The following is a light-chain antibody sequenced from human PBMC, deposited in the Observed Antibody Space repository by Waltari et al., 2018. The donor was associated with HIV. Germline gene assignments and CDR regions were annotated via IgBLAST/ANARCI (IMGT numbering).Light chain of an antibody. CDR1: NRNIGFFNL. Sequence: QSALTQPASVSGSPGQSLTIPCPGTNRNIGFFNLVPWYQQYPGKAPQLIIYGVTSRPPGVSNRFSGSKSGNTASLTISGLQTDDEAEYYCNSYSSDDTVVFGGGTKLTVL. V-gene: IGLV2-14*01. J-gene: IGLJ2*01. CDR2: GVT. CDR3: NSYSSDDTVV.